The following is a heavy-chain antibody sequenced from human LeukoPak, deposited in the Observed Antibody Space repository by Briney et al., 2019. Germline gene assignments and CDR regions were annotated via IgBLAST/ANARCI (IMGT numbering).Heavy chain of an antibody. CDR3: ARGVRYSYGWGDRGDY. V-gene: IGHV1-18*01. J-gene: IGHJ4*02. CDR2: ISAYNGNT. D-gene: IGHD5-18*01. Sequence: ASVKVSCKASGYTFTSYGISWVRQAPGQGLEWMGWISAYNGNTNYAQKLQGRVTMTTDTSTSTAYMEPRSLRSDDTAVYYCARGVRYSYGWGDRGDYWGQGTLVTVSS. CDR1: GYTFTSYG.